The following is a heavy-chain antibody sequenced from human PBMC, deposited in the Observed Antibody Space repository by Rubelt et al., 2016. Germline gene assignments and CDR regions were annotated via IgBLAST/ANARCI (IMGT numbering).Heavy chain of an antibody. CDR2: ISAYNGNT. CDR1: GYTFTSYG. J-gene: IGHJ5*02. CDR3: ARVMITFGGVIEVGWFDP. D-gene: IGHD3-16*02. V-gene: IGHV1-18*01. Sequence: QVQLVQSGAEVKKPGASVKVSCKASGYTFTSYGISWVRQAPGQGLEWMGWISAYNGNTNYAQEIQGRVTMTTDTSTSTAYMERRSLRSDDTAVYYCARVMITFGGVIEVGWFDPWGQGTLVTVSS.